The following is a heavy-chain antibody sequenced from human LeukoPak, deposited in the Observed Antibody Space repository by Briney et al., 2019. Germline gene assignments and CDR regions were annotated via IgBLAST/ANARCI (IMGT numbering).Heavy chain of an antibody. CDR1: GFTFSSYS. CDR3: ATRLRWYDY. Sequence: GGSLRLSCAASGFTFSSYSMNWVRQAPGKGLEWVSSISSSSSYIYYADSVKGRFTISRDNAKSSLYLQMNSLRAEDTAVYYCATRLRWYDYWGQGTLVTVSS. V-gene: IGHV3-21*01. J-gene: IGHJ4*02. CDR2: ISSSSSYI. D-gene: IGHD4-23*01.